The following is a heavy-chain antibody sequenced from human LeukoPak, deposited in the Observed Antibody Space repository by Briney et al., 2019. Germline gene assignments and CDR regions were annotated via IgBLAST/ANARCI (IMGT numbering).Heavy chain of an antibody. CDR3: ASLRYFDSSYYYYYGVDV. J-gene: IGHJ6*02. CDR2: IKEDGSEK. Sequence: GGSLRLSCAASGFTFSNYWMSWVRQAPGKGLEWVANIKEDGSEKSYVDSVKGRFTISRDNAKYSLYLQMTSLRAEDTAIYYCASLRYFDSSYYYYYGVDVWGPGTTVTVSS. V-gene: IGHV3-7*01. D-gene: IGHD3-9*01. CDR1: GFTFSNYW.